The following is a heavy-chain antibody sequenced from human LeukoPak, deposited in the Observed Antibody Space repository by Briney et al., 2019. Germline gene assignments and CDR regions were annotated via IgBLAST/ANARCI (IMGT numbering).Heavy chain of an antibody. CDR3: ARAGTLQSNPSAFDI. D-gene: IGHD5-24*01. CDR1: GGSISSYY. V-gene: IGHV4-59*01. CDR2: IYYSGST. J-gene: IGHJ3*02. Sequence: PSETLSLTCTVSGGSISSYYWSWIRQPPGKGLEWIGYIYYSGSTSYNPSLRSRVTISVDTSKNQFSLKLYSVTAADTAVYYCARAGTLQSNPSAFDIWGQRTMVTVSS.